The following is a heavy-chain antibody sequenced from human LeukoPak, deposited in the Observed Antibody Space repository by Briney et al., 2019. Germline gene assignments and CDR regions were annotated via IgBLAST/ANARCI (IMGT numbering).Heavy chain of an antibody. D-gene: IGHD2-2*01. CDR2: ISGGGSST. J-gene: IGHJ6*03. Sequence: GGSLRLPCAASGFTFSSYVMNWVRQAPGKGLEWVSTISGGGSSTYYADSVKGRLTISRDNSKNTLYLQMSSLRAEDTAVYYCAKGSYYCSSSSCPQYYYYMDVWGKGTTVTVSS. CDR1: GFTFSSYV. V-gene: IGHV3-23*01. CDR3: AKGSYYCSSSSCPQYYYYMDV.